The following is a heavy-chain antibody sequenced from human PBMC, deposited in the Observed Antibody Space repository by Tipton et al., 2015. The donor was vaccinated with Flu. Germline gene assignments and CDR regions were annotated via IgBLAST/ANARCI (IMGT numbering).Heavy chain of an antibody. CDR3: ARTFAEYCSGGSCYSSYYYYGMDV. CDR2: IYYSGST. V-gene: IGHV4-39*07. Sequence: TLSLTCTVSGDSISSSSYYWGWIRQPPGKGLEWIGSIYYSGSTYYNPSLKSRVTMSVDTSKNQFSLKLRSVTAADTAVYYCARTFAEYCSGGSCYSSYYYYGMDVWGQGTTVTVSS. J-gene: IGHJ6*02. CDR1: GDSISSSSYY. D-gene: IGHD2-15*01.